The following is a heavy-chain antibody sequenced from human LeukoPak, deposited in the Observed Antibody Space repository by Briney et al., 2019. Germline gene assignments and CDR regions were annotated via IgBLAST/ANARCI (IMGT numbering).Heavy chain of an antibody. J-gene: IGHJ4*02. Sequence: GGSLRLSCAASGFTFGDYYMSWVRQAPGKGLEWVSFIYSGGSTYYADSVKGRFTISRDNSKNTLYLQMNSLRADDTAVYYCARRAGAYSHPYDYWGQGTLVTVSS. CDR1: GFTFGDYY. CDR3: ARRAGAYSHPYDY. D-gene: IGHD4/OR15-4a*01. V-gene: IGHV3-53*01. CDR2: IYSGGST.